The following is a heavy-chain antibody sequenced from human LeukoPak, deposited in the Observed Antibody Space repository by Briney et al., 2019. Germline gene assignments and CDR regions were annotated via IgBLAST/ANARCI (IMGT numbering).Heavy chain of an antibody. V-gene: IGHV3-48*01. CDR1: GFTFSSYS. CDR3: ARAYYYGSGTGYYYYMDV. J-gene: IGHJ6*03. CDR2: ISSSSSTI. D-gene: IGHD3-10*01. Sequence: PGGSLRLSCAASGFTFSSYSMNWVRQAPGKGLEWVSYISSSSSTIYYADSVKGRFTISRDNAKNSLYLQMNSLRAEDTAVYYCARAYYYGSGTGYYYYMDVWGKGTTVTVSS.